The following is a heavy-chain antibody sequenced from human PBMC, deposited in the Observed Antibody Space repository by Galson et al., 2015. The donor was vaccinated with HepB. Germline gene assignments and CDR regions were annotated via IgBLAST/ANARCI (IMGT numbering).Heavy chain of an antibody. V-gene: IGHV3-23*01. D-gene: IGHD3-16*01. CDR3: AARPGGGTNGPGDY. CDR2: ISGSGSIT. CDR1: GFTFNNYA. J-gene: IGHJ4*02. Sequence: SLRLSCAASGFTFNNYAMSWVRQAPAKGLEWVSSISGSGSITYYADSVRGRFTISRDSSKNTLYLQMNTLRADDTAVYYCAARPGGGTNGPGDYWGQGTLVTVSS.